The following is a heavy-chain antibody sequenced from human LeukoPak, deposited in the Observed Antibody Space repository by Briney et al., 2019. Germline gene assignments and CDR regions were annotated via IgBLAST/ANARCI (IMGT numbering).Heavy chain of an antibody. CDR2: IIPIFGTA. D-gene: IGHD6-19*01. CDR3: AINAGYSSGWLYYFDY. CDR1: GGTFSSYA. Sequence: GASVKVSCKASGGTFSSYAISWVRQAPGQGLEWMGGIIPIFGTANYAQKFQGRVTITADESTSTAYMELSSLRSEDTAVYYCAINAGYSSGWLYYFDYWGQGTLVTVSS. V-gene: IGHV1-69*13. J-gene: IGHJ4*02.